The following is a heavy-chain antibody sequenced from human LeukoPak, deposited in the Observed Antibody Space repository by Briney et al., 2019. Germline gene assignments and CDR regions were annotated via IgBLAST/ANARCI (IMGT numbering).Heavy chain of an antibody. V-gene: IGHV4-59*01. CDR3: AWGRRRSVSSHYYFQY. D-gene: IGHD3-3*01. Sequence: SETLSLTCTISGASIYSDYWSWIRQPPGKGLEWIGYIYYTGSTNYNPSLKSRVTISVDTAKDQFSLRLLFVTAADTAVYYCAWGRRRSVSSHYYFQYWGQGSVVTVSS. CDR1: GASIYSDY. J-gene: IGHJ4*02. CDR2: IYYTGST.